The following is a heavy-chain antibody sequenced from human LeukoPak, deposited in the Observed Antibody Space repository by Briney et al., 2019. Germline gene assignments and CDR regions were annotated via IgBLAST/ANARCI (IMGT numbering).Heavy chain of an antibody. CDR2: INNDGSGT. CDR3: TSLYLTDV. Sequence: PGGSLGLSCAASGFTFSNYWMHWVRQVPGKGLVGVSRINNDGSGTTYADSVKGRFTISRDNAKNTLYLQMNSLRVEDTAVYYCTSLYLTDVWGKGTTVTVSS. CDR1: GFTFSNYW. J-gene: IGHJ6*04. V-gene: IGHV3-74*01. D-gene: IGHD2-2*02.